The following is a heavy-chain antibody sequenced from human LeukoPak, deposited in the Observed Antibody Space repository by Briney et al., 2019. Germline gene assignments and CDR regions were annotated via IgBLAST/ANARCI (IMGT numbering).Heavy chain of an antibody. V-gene: IGHV4-38-2*01. CDR1: GYSISSGYY. CDR3: ASRFWSGYYTVGYYFDY. D-gene: IGHD3-3*01. CDR2: IYHSGST. Sequence: PSETLSLTCAVSGYSISSGYYWGWIRQPPGKGLEWIGSIYHSGSTYYNPSLKSRVTISVDTSKNQFSLKLSSMTAADTAVYYCASRFWSGYYTVGYYFDYWGQGTLVTVSS. J-gene: IGHJ4*02.